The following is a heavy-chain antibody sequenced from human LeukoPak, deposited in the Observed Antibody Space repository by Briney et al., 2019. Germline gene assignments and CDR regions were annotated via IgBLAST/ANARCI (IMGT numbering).Heavy chain of an antibody. D-gene: IGHD6-6*01. J-gene: IGHJ4*02. CDR3: ARRGGSSSRRSPIDY. CDR1: GFTLSDYW. V-gene: IGHV3-7*01. CDR2: IKQDGSQR. Sequence: PGGSLRLSCTASGFTLSDYWMTWVRQAPGKGPEWVANIKQDGSQRYYVDSVRGRFTISRDNDKNSLFLQMNGLRAEDTAVYYCARRGGSSSRRSPIDYWGQGTLVTVSS.